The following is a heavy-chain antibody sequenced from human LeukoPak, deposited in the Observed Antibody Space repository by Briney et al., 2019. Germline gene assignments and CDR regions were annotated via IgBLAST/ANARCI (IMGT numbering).Heavy chain of an antibody. D-gene: IGHD3-10*01. Sequence: SETLSLTCNVSGGSISSYFWTWIRQPAGKGLEWIGRIHASGTTNYNSSLKSRVSMSVDTSKNQFSLKLTSVTAADTAVYFCARDGADVYGRAFDYWPGDPGQRLL. CDR2: IHASGTT. CDR3: ARDGADVYGRAFDY. J-gene: IGHJ4*02. CDR1: GGSISSYF. V-gene: IGHV4-4*07.